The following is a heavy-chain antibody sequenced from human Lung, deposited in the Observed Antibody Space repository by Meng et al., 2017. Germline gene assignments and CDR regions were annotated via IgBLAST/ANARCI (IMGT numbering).Heavy chain of an antibody. CDR2: MSYDGSNK. J-gene: IGHJ4*02. Sequence: HLVESGGGVVQPGRSLRLSCAAFGFTFSTYAMHWVRQAPGKGLEWVAVMSYDGSNKYYADSVKGRFTISRDNSKDTLYLQMNSLRAEDTAVYYCARSCSGDSCYRTNIDYWGQGTLVTVSS. CDR3: ARSCSGDSCYRTNIDY. D-gene: IGHD2-15*01. CDR1: GFTFSTYA. V-gene: IGHV3-30*04.